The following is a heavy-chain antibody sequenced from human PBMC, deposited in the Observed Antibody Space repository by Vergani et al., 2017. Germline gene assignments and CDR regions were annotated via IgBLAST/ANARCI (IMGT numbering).Heavy chain of an antibody. CDR3: AKDGRENSGYGYVDD. Sequence: QVQLVETGGGVVQPGGSLRLYCATSGFSFNTYGAHWVRQAPGKGLEWVAFIGYDGRIKYNVDSVKGRLTISRDTSKKTLSLQMRSLRADDTAVYYCAKDGRENSGYGYVDDWGQGAVVTVS. J-gene: IGHJ4*02. CDR1: GFSFNTYG. V-gene: IGHV3-30*02. CDR2: IGYDGRIK. D-gene: IGHD5-12*01.